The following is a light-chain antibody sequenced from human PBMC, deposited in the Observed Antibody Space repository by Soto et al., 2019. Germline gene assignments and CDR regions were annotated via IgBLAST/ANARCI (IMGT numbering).Light chain of an antibody. CDR2: DVT. CDR1: SSDVGGYHY. Sequence: QSALTQPRSVSGSPGQSVTISCTGTSSDVGGYHYVSWYQHHPGKAPKLLIYDVTKRPSGVPDRFYGSKSGNTASLTISGIKAEDEADYPCCSYAGSYTLIFGGGTKLTVL. V-gene: IGLV2-11*01. J-gene: IGLJ2*01. CDR3: CSYAGSYTLI.